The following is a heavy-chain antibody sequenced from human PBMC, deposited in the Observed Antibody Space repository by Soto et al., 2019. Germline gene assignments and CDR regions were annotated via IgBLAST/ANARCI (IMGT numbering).Heavy chain of an antibody. J-gene: IGHJ6*02. CDR2: IYYSGST. V-gene: IGHV4-31*03. CDR3: ARDSGDRGFYYYGMDV. CDR1: DGYSGGGGDY. Sequence: TKSDSYTVADGYSGGGGDYWSWIRQHPGKGLEWIGYIYYSGSTYYNPSLKSRVTISVDTSKNQFSLKLSSVTAADTAVYYCARDSGDRGFYYYGMDVWGQGTTVTVSS. D-gene: IGHD6-25*01.